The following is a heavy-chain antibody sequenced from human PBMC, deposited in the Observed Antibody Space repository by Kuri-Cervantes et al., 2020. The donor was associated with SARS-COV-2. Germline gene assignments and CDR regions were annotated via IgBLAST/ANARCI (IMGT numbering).Heavy chain of an antibody. Sequence: SGPTLVKPTQTLTLTCTFSGFSLNTSGVCVSWIRQPPGKALEWLARIDWDDDKYYSTSLRTRLTISKDTSKNQVVLTMTNVDPVDTATYYCARVQATTVIADFWGQGTLVTVSS. D-gene: IGHD4-11*01. CDR3: ARVQATTVIADF. V-gene: IGHV2-70*11. J-gene: IGHJ4*02. CDR1: GFSLNTSGVC. CDR2: IDWDDDK.